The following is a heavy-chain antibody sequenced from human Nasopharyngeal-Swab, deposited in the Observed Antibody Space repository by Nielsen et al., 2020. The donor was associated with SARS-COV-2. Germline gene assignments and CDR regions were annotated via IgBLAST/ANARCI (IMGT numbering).Heavy chain of an antibody. CDR1: GVSITSQY. V-gene: IGHV4-59*11. J-gene: IGHJ5*02. CDR2: ISQNSGT. CDR3: AKEGATGWFDP. Sequence: SETLSFTCSVSGVSITSQYWSWIRQPPGKGLEWIGYISQNSGTSYNPSLKSRVTIFMDTSKNQFSLRLRSVSAADTAVYSCAKEGATGWFDPWGQGTLVTVSS.